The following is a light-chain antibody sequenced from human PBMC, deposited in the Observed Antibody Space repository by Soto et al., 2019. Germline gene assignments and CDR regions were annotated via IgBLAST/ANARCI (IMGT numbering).Light chain of an antibody. Sequence: DIQMTQSPSIMSSSLGDRVTITCRASHNINRWLAWYQQKPGKAPKLLIYDASPLESGVPSRFGGSGSGTEFTLSISSLKTDDFATYYCQELNSYPGTFGPGTLVDIK. CDR2: DAS. V-gene: IGKV1-5*01. CDR1: HNINRW. CDR3: QELNSYPGT. J-gene: IGKJ1*01.